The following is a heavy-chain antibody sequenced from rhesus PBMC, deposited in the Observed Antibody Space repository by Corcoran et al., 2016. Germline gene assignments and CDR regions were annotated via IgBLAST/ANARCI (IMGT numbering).Heavy chain of an antibody. CDR3: ARGVYGP. Sequence: QVQLQESGPGLVKPSETLSLTCAVSGGSVSGDYYWSWIRQPPGKGLEWIGYMHGNSGASNSNPSLKNRVTISMDPSKSHFSLRLSSLTAADTAVYYCARGVYGPWGQGVLVTVSS. J-gene: IGHJ4*01. CDR1: GGSVSGDYY. CDR2: MHGNSGAS. D-gene: IGHD4-29*01. V-gene: IGHV4-106*01.